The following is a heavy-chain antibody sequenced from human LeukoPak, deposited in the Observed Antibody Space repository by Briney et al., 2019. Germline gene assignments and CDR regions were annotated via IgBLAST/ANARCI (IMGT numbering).Heavy chain of an antibody. CDR1: GGSISSGSYY. CDR2: IYTSGST. J-gene: IGHJ4*02. Sequence: PSQTLSLTCTVSGGSISSGSYYWSWIRQPAGKGLEWIGRIYTSGSTNYNPSLKSRVTISVDTSKNQFSLKLSSVTAADTAVYYCARAMYSSGWYYFDYWGQGTLVTVSS. CDR3: ARAMYSSGWYYFDY. V-gene: IGHV4-61*02. D-gene: IGHD6-19*01.